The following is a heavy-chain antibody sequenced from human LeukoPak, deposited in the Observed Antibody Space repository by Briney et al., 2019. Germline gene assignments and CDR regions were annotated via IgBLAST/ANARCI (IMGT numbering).Heavy chain of an antibody. D-gene: IGHD5-18*01. CDR1: GGSMNIYY. V-gene: IGHV4-59*08. CDR2: ISYSGTT. Sequence: PSETLSLTCTVAGGSMNIYYWSWIRQPPGKGLEWIGFISYSGTTTYTPSLTSRLTISVDTSKSQFYLKVSSVTAADTAVYYCASIDRGAYGYADYWGQGTLVTVSS. CDR3: ASIDRGAYGYADY. J-gene: IGHJ4*02.